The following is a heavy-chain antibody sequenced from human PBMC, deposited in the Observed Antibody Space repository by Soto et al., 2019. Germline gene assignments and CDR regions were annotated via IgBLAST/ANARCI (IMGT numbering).Heavy chain of an antibody. Sequence: QVQLVQSGAEVKKTGSSVKVSCKTSGGTFSTFGISWLRQAPGQGLEWMGGIIPFFGTAEYSQKFEDRITITADESTNTVYMDLRSLTSEDTAIYYCARTAPMDAGDKYYYDFWGQGALVTVSS. CDR2: IIPFFGTA. J-gene: IGHJ4*02. D-gene: IGHD3-16*01. V-gene: IGHV1-69*01. CDR3: ARTAPMDAGDKYYYDF. CDR1: GGTFSTFG.